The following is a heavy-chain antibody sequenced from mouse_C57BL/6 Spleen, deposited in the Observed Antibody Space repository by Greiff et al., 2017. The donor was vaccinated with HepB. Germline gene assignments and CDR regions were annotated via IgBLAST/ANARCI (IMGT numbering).Heavy chain of an antibody. V-gene: IGHV1-64*01. D-gene: IGHD3-2*02. CDR3: ARRGAQATLTWFAY. Sequence: QVQLQQSGAELVKPGASVKLSCKASGYTFTSYWMHWVKQRPGQGLEWIGMIHPNSGSTNYNEKFKSKATLTVDKSSSTAYMQLSSLTSEDSAVYYCARRGAQATLTWFAYWGQGTLVTVSA. CDR1: GYTFTSYW. CDR2: IHPNSGST. J-gene: IGHJ3*01.